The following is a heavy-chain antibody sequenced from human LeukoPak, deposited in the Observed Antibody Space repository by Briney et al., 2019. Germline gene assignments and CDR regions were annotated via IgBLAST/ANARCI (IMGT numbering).Heavy chain of an antibody. V-gene: IGHV4-59*01. CDR3: ARGGGVVAALYFDY. D-gene: IGHD2-15*01. CDR1: GGSISSYY. Sequence: SETLSLTCTVSGGSISSYYWSWIRQPPGKGLEWIGYIYYSGSTNYNPSLKSRVTISVDTSKNQFSLKLSSVTAADTAVYYCARGGGVVAALYFDYWGQGTLVTVSS. J-gene: IGHJ4*02. CDR2: IYYSGST.